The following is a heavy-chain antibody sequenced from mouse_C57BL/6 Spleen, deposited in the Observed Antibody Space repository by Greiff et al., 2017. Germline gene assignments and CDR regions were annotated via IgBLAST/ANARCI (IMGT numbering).Heavy chain of an antibody. V-gene: IGHV1-59*01. CDR1: GYTFTSYW. CDR3: ARRDYYGSRPWFAY. CDR2: IDPSDSGT. Sequence: VQLQQSGAELVRPGTSVKLSCKASGYTFTSYWMHWVKQRPGQGLEWIGVIDPSDSGTNYNQKFKGKATLTVDTSSSTAYMQHSSLTSEDSAVYYCARRDYYGSRPWFAYWGQGTLVTVSA. D-gene: IGHD1-1*01. J-gene: IGHJ3*01.